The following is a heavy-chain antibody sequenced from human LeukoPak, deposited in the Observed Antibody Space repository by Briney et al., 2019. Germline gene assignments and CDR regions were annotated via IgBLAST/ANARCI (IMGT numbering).Heavy chain of an antibody. CDR3: ARESTSMYYFDY. CDR2: ISSSGSTI. CDR1: GFTFSSYE. Sequence: PGGSLRLSCAASGFTFSSYEMNWVRHAPGKGLEWVSYISSSGSTIYYADSVKGRFTISRDNAKNSLYLQMNSLRDEDTAVYYCARESTSMYYFDYWGQGTLVTVSS. V-gene: IGHV3-48*03. D-gene: IGHD2-2*01. J-gene: IGHJ4*02.